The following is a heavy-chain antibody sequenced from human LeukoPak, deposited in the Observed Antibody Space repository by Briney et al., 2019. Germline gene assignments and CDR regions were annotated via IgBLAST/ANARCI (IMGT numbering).Heavy chain of an antibody. V-gene: IGHV3-53*01. CDR3: ARGAGYNYPYYFDY. J-gene: IGHJ4*02. CDR1: GFTVSSNY. Sequence: GESLRLPCAASGFTVSSNYMNWVRQAPGKGLEWVSVIYGGGNIYYADSVKGRFTISRDNSKNTLYLQMNSLRAEDTAVYYCARGAGYNYPYYFDYWGQGTLVTVSS. CDR2: IYGGGNI. D-gene: IGHD5-24*01.